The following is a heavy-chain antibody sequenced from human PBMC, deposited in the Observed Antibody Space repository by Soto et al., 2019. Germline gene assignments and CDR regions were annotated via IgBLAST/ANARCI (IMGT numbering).Heavy chain of an antibody. CDR3: ARSSRVDY. CDR1: GDSISSSGYY. J-gene: IGHJ4*02. Sequence: SETLFLTCTVSGDSISSSGYYWSWIRQPPGKGLEWIGDINYSGSTYYNPSLKSRVTISVDTSKNQFSLKLSSVTAADTAVYYCARSSRVDYWGQGTLVTVSS. CDR2: INYSGST. D-gene: IGHD6-13*01. V-gene: IGHV4-39*07.